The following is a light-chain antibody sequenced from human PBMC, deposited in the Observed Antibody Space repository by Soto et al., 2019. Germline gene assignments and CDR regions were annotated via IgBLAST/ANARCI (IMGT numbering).Light chain of an antibody. CDR3: MQAIDIPWT. Sequence: ILMTQTPLSLSIIPGQTASISCKSSQSLLRSDGKTYFYWYVQKAGQAPQPLIYEVSNRFSGVPERFSGSGSRTDFTLKISRVEADDVGIYYCMQAIDIPWTFGQGTKVDIK. J-gene: IGKJ1*01. CDR2: EVS. V-gene: IGKV2-29*03. CDR1: QSLLRSDGKTY.